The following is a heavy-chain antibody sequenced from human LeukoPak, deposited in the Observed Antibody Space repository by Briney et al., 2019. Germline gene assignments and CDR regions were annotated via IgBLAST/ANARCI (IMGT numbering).Heavy chain of an antibody. Sequence: GGSLRLSCAASGFTFSSYAMSWVRQAPGKGLEWGSAISGGGGSTYYADSVKGRFTISRDNSKNTLYLQMNSLRAEDTAVYYCAKAGITMIVVVSKYFQHWGQGTLVTVSS. D-gene: IGHD3-22*01. CDR2: ISGGGGST. CDR3: AKAGITMIVVVSKYFQH. V-gene: IGHV3-23*01. J-gene: IGHJ1*01. CDR1: GFTFSSYA.